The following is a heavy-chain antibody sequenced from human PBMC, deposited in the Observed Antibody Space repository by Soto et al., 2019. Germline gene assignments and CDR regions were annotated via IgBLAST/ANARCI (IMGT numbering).Heavy chain of an antibody. CDR2: MNPNSGNT. CDR1: GYTFTSYD. V-gene: IGHV1-8*01. D-gene: IGHD5-12*01. Sequence: ASVKVSCKASGYTFTSYDINWVRQAAGQGLEWMGWMNPNSGNTGYAQKFQGRVTMTRNTSISTAYMELSSLRSEDTAVYYCARGGRDGYNFYYYYGMDVWGQGTTVTVSS. J-gene: IGHJ6*02. CDR3: ARGGRDGYNFYYYYGMDV.